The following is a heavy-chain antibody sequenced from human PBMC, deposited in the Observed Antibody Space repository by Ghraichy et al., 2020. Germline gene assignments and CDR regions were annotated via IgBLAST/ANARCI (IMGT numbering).Heavy chain of an antibody. Sequence: SQTLSLTCTVSGGSISSSSYYWGWIRQPPGKGLEWIGSIYYSGSTYYNPSLKSRVTISVDTSKNQFSLKLSSVTAADTAVYYCARPSPRPGNTGDAFDIWGQGTMVTVSS. CDR3: ARPSPRPGNTGDAFDI. J-gene: IGHJ3*02. CDR1: GGSISSSSYY. V-gene: IGHV4-39*01. D-gene: IGHD1-14*01. CDR2: IYYSGST.